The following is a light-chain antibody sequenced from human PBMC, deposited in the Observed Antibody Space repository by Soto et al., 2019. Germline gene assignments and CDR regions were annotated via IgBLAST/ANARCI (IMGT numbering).Light chain of an antibody. V-gene: IGKV1-6*01. CDR1: QGIRNE. Sequence: AIQMTQSPSSLSASVGDRVTITCRASQGIRNELGWYQQKPGKAPNLLIAATFNLQSGVPSRFSGSGSGTEFALSISSLQPEDSATYFCLQDYEYPRTFGQGTKLEIK. J-gene: IGKJ2*01. CDR3: LQDYEYPRT. CDR2: ATF.